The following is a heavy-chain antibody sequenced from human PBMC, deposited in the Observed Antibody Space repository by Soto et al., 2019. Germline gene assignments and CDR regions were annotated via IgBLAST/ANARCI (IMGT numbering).Heavy chain of an antibody. CDR1: GYTFNTYG. V-gene: IGHV1-18*01. CDR3: ARDWRGAEGFDP. CDR2: IGAHNGDT. Sequence: QVQLVQSGAEVKKPGASVKVSCKASGYTFNTYGFTWVRQAPGQGLERMGWIGAHNGDTNYVQKIQGRVTMTKETSTTTSYMELRNLTSDDTAVYYCARDWRGAEGFDPWGQGTLVTVSS. J-gene: IGHJ5*02. D-gene: IGHD3-3*01.